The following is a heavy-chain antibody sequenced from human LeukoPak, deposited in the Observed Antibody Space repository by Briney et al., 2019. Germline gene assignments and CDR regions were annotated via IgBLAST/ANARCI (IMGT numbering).Heavy chain of an antibody. Sequence: GGSLRLSCAASGFTLSSFGMHWVRQAPGKGLEWMTVISYDGSAIYNADSVKGRFTISRDNSKNTLYLQMDSLRADDTAVYYCAKERSFGPRDFDYWGQGTLVTVSS. D-gene: IGHD3-10*01. CDR3: AKERSFGPRDFDY. CDR2: ISYDGSAI. V-gene: IGHV3-30*18. J-gene: IGHJ4*02. CDR1: GFTLSSFG.